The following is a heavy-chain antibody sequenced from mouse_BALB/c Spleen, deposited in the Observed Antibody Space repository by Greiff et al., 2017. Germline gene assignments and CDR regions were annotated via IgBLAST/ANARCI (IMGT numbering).Heavy chain of an antibody. Sequence: VKLMESGAELVRPGSSVKISCKASGYAFSSYWMNWVKQRPGQGLEWIGQIYPGDGDTNYNGKFKGKATLTADKSSSTAYMQLSSLTSEDSAVYFCARLDYGSSYAMDYWGQGTSVTVSS. CDR3: ARLDYGSSYAMDY. V-gene: IGHV1-80*01. J-gene: IGHJ4*01. CDR2: IYPGDGDT. D-gene: IGHD1-1*01. CDR1: GYAFSSYW.